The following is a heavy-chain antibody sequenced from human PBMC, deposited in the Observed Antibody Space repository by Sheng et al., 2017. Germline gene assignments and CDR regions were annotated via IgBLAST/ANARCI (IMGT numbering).Heavy chain of an antibody. Sequence: EVQLVESGGGLVQPGRSLRLSCTASGFTFGDYAMSWVRQAPGKGLEWVGFIRSKAYGGTTEYAASVKGRFTISRDDSKSIAYLQMNSLKTEDTAVYYCTKSSRDGIDYWGQGTLVTVSS. D-gene: IGHD2-2*01. J-gene: IGHJ4*02. V-gene: IGHV3-49*04. CDR2: IRSKAYGGTT. CDR1: GFTFGDYA. CDR3: TKSSRDGIDY.